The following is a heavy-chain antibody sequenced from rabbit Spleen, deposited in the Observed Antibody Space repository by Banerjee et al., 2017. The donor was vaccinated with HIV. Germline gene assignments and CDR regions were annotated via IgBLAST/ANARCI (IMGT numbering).Heavy chain of an antibody. J-gene: IGHJ6*01. CDR1: GFSFSSSDY. CDR3: ARDTGSSFSSYGMDL. D-gene: IGHD8-1*01. Sequence: QSLEESGGGLVQLVGSMALTCKASGFSFSSSDYICWVSQAPGKGLEWISCIAGSSSGFTYSATWAKGRFTISKTSSTTVTLQMTSLTAADTATYFCARDTGSSFSSYGMDLWGPGTLVTVS. V-gene: IGHV1S40*01. CDR2: IAGSSSGFT.